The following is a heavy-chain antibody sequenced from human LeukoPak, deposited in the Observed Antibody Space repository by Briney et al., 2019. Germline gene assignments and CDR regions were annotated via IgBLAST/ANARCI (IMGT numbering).Heavy chain of an antibody. D-gene: IGHD6-19*01. CDR2: ITNSGNSK. V-gene: IGHV3-48*01. J-gene: IGHJ4*02. CDR3: ARLSSGWYWDFDY. CDR1: EFTFRSYS. Sequence: GGSLRLSCAASEFTFRSYSMNWVRQAPGKGLEWVSYITNSGNSKSYADSVKGRFTISRDNTKNSLYLQMNGLRAEDTAVYYCARLSSGWYWDFDYWGQGTLVTVSS.